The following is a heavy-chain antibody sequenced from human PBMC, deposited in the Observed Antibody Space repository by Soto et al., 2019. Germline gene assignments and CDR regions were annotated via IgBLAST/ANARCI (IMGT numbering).Heavy chain of an antibody. CDR2: ISGSGGST. CDR1: GFTFGNYG. CDR3: AKAPDYYGSNWFDP. D-gene: IGHD3-10*01. V-gene: IGHV3-23*01. Sequence: PGGSLRLSCAASGFTFGNYGINWVRQAPGKGLEWVSAISGSGGSTYYADSVKGRFTISRDNSKNTLYLQMNSLRAEDTAVYHCAKAPDYYGSNWFDPWGQGTLVTVSS. J-gene: IGHJ5*02.